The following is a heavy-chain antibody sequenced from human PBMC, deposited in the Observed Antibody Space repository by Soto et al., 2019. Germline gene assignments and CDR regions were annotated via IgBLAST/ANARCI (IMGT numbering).Heavy chain of an antibody. Sequence: LRLSCAASGXTVSSNYMSWVRQAPGKGLEWVSVIYSGGSTYYADSVKGRFTISRDNSKNTLYLQMNSLRAEDTAVYYCARVIPGIAAAGLDYWGQGTLVTVSS. J-gene: IGHJ4*02. CDR1: GXTVSSNY. D-gene: IGHD6-13*01. V-gene: IGHV3-53*01. CDR2: IYSGGST. CDR3: ARVIPGIAAAGLDY.